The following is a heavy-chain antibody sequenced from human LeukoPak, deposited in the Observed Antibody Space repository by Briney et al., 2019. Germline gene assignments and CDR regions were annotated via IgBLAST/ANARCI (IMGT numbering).Heavy chain of an antibody. CDR1: GFTFSTYW. Sequence: GGSLRLSCAASGFTFSTYWMHWVRHPPGKGLVWVSHINTDGSTTTYADSVKGRFTISRDNGINTVYLQMNSLRAEDTAVYYCARGFDGYPFGWWFDPWGQGTLVTVSS. CDR2: INTDGSTT. V-gene: IGHV3-74*01. D-gene: IGHD5-24*01. J-gene: IGHJ5*02. CDR3: ARGFDGYPFGWWFDP.